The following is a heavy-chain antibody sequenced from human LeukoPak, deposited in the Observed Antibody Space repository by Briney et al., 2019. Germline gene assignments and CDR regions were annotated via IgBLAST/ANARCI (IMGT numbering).Heavy chain of an antibody. D-gene: IGHD2-2*01. V-gene: IGHV4-31*03. CDR3: ARGAVVVPAAIPALYYYGMDV. CDR1: GGSISSGGYY. CDR2: IYYSGST. J-gene: IGHJ6*02. Sequence: SETLSLTRTVSGGSISSGGYYWSWIRQHPGKGLEWIGYIYYSGSTYYNPSLKSRVTISVDTSKNQFSLKLSSVTAADTAVYYCARGAVVVPAAIPALYYYGMDVWGQGTTVTVSS.